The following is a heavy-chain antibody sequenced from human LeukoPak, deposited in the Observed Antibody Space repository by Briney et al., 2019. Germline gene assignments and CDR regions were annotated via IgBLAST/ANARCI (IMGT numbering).Heavy chain of an antibody. D-gene: IGHD2-2*01. J-gene: IGHJ5*02. V-gene: IGHV1-18*01. CDR2: ISAYNGNT. CDR1: GYTFTSYG. Sequence: ASVKVSCKASGYTFTSYGISWVRQAPGQGLEWMGWISAYNGNTNYAQKLQGRVTMTTDTSTSTAYMELRSLRSDDTAVYYCARDRWVVVPAFNWFDPWGQGTLVTVSS. CDR3: ARDRWVVVPAFNWFDP.